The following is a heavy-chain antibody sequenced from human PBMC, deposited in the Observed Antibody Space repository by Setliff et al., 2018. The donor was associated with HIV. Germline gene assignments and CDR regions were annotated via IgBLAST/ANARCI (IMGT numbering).Heavy chain of an antibody. V-gene: IGHV3-48*04. CDR2: ISSTSSNI. CDR3: ARVGGGYYDSNERSWFDH. Sequence: GSLRLSCAASGFSLSSYAMHWVRQAPGKGLEWVSYISSTSSNIYYVDSVKGRFTISRDNAKNSLYLQMNSLRAEDTAVYYCARVGGGYYDSNERSWFDHWGQGTLVTVSS. CDR1: GFSLSSYA. J-gene: IGHJ5*02. D-gene: IGHD3-22*01.